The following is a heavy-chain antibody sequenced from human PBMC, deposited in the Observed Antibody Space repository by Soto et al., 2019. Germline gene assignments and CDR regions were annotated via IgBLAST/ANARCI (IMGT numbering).Heavy chain of an antibody. J-gene: IGHJ4*02. D-gene: IGHD6-19*01. CDR1: GYTFTSYY. V-gene: IGHV1-46*03. CDR3: ARTGYSSGWYFGGIFDY. CDR2: INPSGGST. Sequence: ASVKVSCKASGYTFTSYYMHWVRQAPGQGLEWMGIINPSGGSTSYAQKFQGRVTMTRDTSTSTVCMELSSLRSEDTAVYYCARTGYSSGWYFGGIFDYWGQGTLVTVSS.